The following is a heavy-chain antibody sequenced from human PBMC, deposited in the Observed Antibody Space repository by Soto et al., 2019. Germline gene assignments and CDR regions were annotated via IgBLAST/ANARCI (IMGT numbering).Heavy chain of an antibody. Sequence: PGGSLRLSCAASGFTFSSYSMNWVRQAPGKEMEWVSSISSSSSYIYYADSVKGRFTISRDNAKNSLYLQMNSLRAEDTAVYYCAREGSNCSGGSCYRDFDYWGQGTLVTVSS. D-gene: IGHD2-15*01. CDR3: AREGSNCSGGSCYRDFDY. V-gene: IGHV3-21*01. CDR2: ISSSSSYI. CDR1: GFTFSSYS. J-gene: IGHJ4*02.